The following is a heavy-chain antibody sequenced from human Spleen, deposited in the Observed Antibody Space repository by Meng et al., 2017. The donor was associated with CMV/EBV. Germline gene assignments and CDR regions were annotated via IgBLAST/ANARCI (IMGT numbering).Heavy chain of an antibody. CDR1: GGSISSSNW. CDR2: IYHSGST. CDR3: ARVDSSSGAWFDY. V-gene: IGHV4-4*02. Sequence: AGCGGSISSSNWWSWVRQPPGKGLEWIGEIYHSGSTNYNPSLKSRVTISVDKSKNQFSLKLSSVTAADTAVYYCARVDSSSGAWFDYWGQGTLVTVSS. D-gene: IGHD6-6*01. J-gene: IGHJ4*02.